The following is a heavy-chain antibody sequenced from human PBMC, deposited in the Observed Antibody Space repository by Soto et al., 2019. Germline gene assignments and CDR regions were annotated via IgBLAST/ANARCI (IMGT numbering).Heavy chain of an antibody. V-gene: IGHV3-23*01. D-gene: IGHD2-2*01. CDR3: AKHPCTGTCCTRSSYMDV. Sequence: EVQLLESGGDLVQPGGSLRLSCAASGFTFSSYAMSWVRQAPGKGLEWVSGVSGGGGATDYADSVKGRFTISRDNSKNTLYLQMNTLRAADTALYYCAKHPCTGTCCTRSSYMDVWGKGTTVTVSS. CDR2: VSGGGGAT. CDR1: GFTFSSYA. J-gene: IGHJ6*03.